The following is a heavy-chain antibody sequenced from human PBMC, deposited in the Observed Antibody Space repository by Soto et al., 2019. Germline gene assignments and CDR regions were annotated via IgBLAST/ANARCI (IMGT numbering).Heavy chain of an antibody. Sequence: GGSLRLSCAASGFIFSSYNMNWVRQAPGKGLEWVSAISGSGGSIYYADSVKGRFTISRDNSKNTLYLQMNSLRAEDTAVYYCAKVGVAVAGTVQDNWFDPWGQGTLVTVSS. CDR3: AKVGVAVAGTVQDNWFDP. D-gene: IGHD6-19*01. CDR2: ISGSGGSI. J-gene: IGHJ5*02. V-gene: IGHV3-23*01. CDR1: GFIFSSYN.